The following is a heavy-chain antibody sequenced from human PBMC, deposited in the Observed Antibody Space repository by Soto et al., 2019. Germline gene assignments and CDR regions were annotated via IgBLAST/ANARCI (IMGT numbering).Heavy chain of an antibody. CDR1: GLTFRSYA. CDR3: AKARYNDITCYSPDT. CDR2: LSSNRATT. Sequence: GGSLRLSCAASGLTFRSYAMSWVRQAPGKGLESITELSSNRATTNYAHSVQGQFNNSRNNPKNTPYLQRDSLSADNTAIHYCAKARYNDITCYSPDTWGQRTQDTISS. D-gene: IGHD2-15*01. J-gene: IGHJ5*02. V-gene: IGHV3-23*01.